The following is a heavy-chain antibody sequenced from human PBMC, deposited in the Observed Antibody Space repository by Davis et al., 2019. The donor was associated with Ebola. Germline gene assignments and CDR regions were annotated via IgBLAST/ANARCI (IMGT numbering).Heavy chain of an antibody. V-gene: IGHV3-72*01. D-gene: IGHD3-3*01. CDR2: TRNKANSYTT. CDR3: ARENITYYDFWSGYYSYYFDY. J-gene: IGHJ4*02. Sequence: PGGSLRLSCAASGFTFSDHYMDWVRQAPGKGLEWVGRTRNKANSYTTEYAASVKGRFTISRDDSKNSLYLQMNSLKTEDTAVYYCARENITYYDFWSGYYSYYFDYWGQGTLVTVSS. CDR1: GFTFSDHY.